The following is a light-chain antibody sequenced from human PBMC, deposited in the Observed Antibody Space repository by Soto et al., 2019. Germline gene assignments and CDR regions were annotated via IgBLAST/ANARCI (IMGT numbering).Light chain of an antibody. CDR3: QQRRSWPPTIT. CDR1: QSVSTY. V-gene: IGKV3-11*01. CDR2: DAS. J-gene: IGKJ5*01. Sequence: EIVMTQSPDTLYVSPGEGATLSCRASQSVSTYLAWYQQRPGQAPRLLIYDASYRATDIPPRFSGSGSGTDFTLTISSLEPEDFAVYYCQQRRSWPPTITFGQGTRLEIK.